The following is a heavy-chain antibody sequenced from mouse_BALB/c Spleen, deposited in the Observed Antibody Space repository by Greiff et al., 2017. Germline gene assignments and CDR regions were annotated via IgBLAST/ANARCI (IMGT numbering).Heavy chain of an antibody. J-gene: IGHJ2*01. D-gene: IGHD2-10*02. V-gene: IGHV1-54*01. CDR3: ARLKGMYGNYDFDY. CDR2: INPGSGGT. CDR1: GYAFTNYL. Sequence: QVQLQQSGAELVRPGTSVKVSCKASGYAFTNYLIEWVKQRPGQGLEWIGVINPGSGGTNYNEKFKGKATLTADKSSSTAYMQLSSLTSEDSAVYFCARLKGMYGNYDFDYWGQGTTLTVSS.